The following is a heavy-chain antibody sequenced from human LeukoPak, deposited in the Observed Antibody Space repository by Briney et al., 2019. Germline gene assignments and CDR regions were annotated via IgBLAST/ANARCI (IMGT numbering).Heavy chain of an antibody. V-gene: IGHV1-8*01. CDR2: MNPNSGNT. CDR3: ARMTRLWVRGQYSGDAFDI. CDR1: GYTFTSYD. J-gene: IGHJ3*02. D-gene: IGHD3-10*01. Sequence: ASVKVSCKASGYTFTSYDINWVRQATGQGLEWMGWMNPNSGNTGYAQKFQGRVTMTRNTSISTAYMELSSLRSEDTAVYYCARMTRLWVRGQYSGDAFDIWGQGTMVTVSS.